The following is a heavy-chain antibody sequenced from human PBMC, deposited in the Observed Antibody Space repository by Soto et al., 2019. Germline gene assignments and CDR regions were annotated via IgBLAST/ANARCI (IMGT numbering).Heavy chain of an antibody. D-gene: IGHD3-10*01. CDR3: AREGYYFGAGSYFDY. V-gene: IGHV3-7*03. J-gene: IGHJ4*02. CDR2: IKQDGSEK. Sequence: GGSLRLSCAASGFTFSSYWMNWVRQAPGKGLEWVANIKQDGSEKYYVDSVKGRFTISRDNAKNLLSLQMNSLRSEDTAVYLCAREGYYFGAGSYFDYWGQGALVTVSS. CDR1: GFTFSSYW.